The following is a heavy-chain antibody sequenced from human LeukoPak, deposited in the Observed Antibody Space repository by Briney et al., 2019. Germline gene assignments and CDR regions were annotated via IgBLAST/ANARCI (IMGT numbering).Heavy chain of an antibody. CDR2: INHSGST. CDR3: GDGRSLDY. V-gene: IGHV4-34*01. CDR1: GGSFSGYY. Sequence: SETLSLTCAVYGGSFSGYYWSWIRRPPGKGREWSGEINHSGSTNYNPSLKSRVTISVDTSKNQFSLKLSSVTAADTAVYYCGDGRSLDYWGQGTLVTVSS. J-gene: IGHJ4*02.